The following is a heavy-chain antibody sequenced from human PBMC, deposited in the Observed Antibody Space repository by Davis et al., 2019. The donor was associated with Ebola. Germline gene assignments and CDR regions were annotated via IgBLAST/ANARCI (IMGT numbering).Heavy chain of an antibody. V-gene: IGHV5-51*01. CDR2: IYPADSDT. D-gene: IGHD1-1*01. Sequence: GESLKISCKGSGYSFTSHWIGWVRQMPGKGLEWMGIIYPADSDTRYSPSFQGQVTISADRSITTAFLQWSSLKASDTAMYYCARPYNSGFDYWGQGTLVTVSS. J-gene: IGHJ4*02. CDR3: ARPYNSGFDY. CDR1: GYSFTSHW.